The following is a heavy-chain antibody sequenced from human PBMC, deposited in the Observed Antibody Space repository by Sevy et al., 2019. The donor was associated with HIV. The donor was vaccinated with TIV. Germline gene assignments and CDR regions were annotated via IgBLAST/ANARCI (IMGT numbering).Heavy chain of an antibody. CDR3: ARDLGGYGGNSIDY. V-gene: IGHV1-18*01. Sequence: ASVKVSCKASGYPLSSYGISWVRQAPGQGLEWMGWISADSGNSNYAQNLQGRVTMTTDTSTSKAYMELRSLRFDDTAVYYCARDLGGYGGNSIDYWGQGTLVTVSS. CDR2: ISADSGNS. CDR1: GYPLSSYG. J-gene: IGHJ4*02. D-gene: IGHD2-21*02.